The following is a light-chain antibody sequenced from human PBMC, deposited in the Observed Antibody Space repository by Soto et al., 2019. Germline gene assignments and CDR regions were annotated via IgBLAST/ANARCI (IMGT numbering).Light chain of an antibody. J-gene: IGLJ3*02. CDR2: EGN. V-gene: IGLV2-23*01. CDR3: CSYSTSSLWV. Sequence: QSALTQPASVSGSPGQSITFSCTGTSSDVGSVDLVSWYQQHPGKAPKLIIYEGNKRPSGISNRFSGSKSGSTASLAISGLQGEDEADYYCCSYSTSSLWVFGGGTKVTVL. CDR1: SSDVGSVDL.